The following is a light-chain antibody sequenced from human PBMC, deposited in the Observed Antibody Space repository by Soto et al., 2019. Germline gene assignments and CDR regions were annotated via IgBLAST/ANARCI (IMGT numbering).Light chain of an antibody. V-gene: IGKV3-20*01. CDR3: QQYGSSPWT. CDR2: GAS. J-gene: IGKJ1*01. Sequence: DIVLTQSPGTLSLSPGERATLSCRVSQSVSSSYLAWYQQKPGQAPRLLIYGASSRATGIPDRFSGSGSGTDFTLSISRLEPEDFAMYYCQQYGSSPWTFGQGTKVEIK. CDR1: QSVSSSY.